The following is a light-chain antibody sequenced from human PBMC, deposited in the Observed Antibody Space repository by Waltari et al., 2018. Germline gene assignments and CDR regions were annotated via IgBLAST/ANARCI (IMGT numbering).Light chain of an antibody. CDR3: SSFTGSGVL. Sequence: QSALTQPPSVSGSPGQSITIPCTGSSSDIGRYVYASWYQQPPGKAPNLLIYDVSNRPSGVSYRFSASKSGDTASLTISGLQAEDEADYYCSSFTGSGVLFGGGTKVTFL. CDR2: DVS. J-gene: IGLJ2*01. CDR1: SSDIGRYVY. V-gene: IGLV2-14*03.